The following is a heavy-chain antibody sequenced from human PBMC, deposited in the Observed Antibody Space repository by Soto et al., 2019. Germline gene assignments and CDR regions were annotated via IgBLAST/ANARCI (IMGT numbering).Heavy chain of an antibody. CDR2: IYYSGST. D-gene: IGHD3-22*01. V-gene: IGHV4-31*03. J-gene: IGHJ4*02. Sequence: PSETLSLTCTVSGVSISSGGYYWSWIRQHPGKGLECIGYIYYSGSTYYNPSLKSRITISVDKSKNQFSLKLSSVTAADTAVYYCARGAGSGYYPLDYWGQGTLVTVSS. CDR3: ARGAGSGYYPLDY. CDR1: GVSISSGGYY.